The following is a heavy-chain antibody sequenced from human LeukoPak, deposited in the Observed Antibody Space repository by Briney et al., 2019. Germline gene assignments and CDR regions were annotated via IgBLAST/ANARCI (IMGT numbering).Heavy chain of an antibody. CDR1: GFTFSSYA. V-gene: IGHV3-64*01. CDR3: SRGSGSYHYYYYMDV. D-gene: IGHD1-26*01. Sequence: GGSLRLSCAASGFTFSSYAMHWVRQAPGKGLEYVSGISSNGGSTYYANSVKGRFTISRDNSKNPLYLQMGSLRAEDMAVYYCSRGSGSYHYYYYMDVWGKGTTVTVSS. CDR2: ISSNGGST. J-gene: IGHJ6*03.